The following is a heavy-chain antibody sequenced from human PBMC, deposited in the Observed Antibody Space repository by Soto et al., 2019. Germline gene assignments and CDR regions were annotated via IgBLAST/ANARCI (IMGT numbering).Heavy chain of an antibody. CDR2: ISANSGNT. CDR3: ARDRNHGLDN. D-gene: IGHD1-1*01. J-gene: IGHJ4*02. CDR1: GYTFSVNG. Sequence: QVHLVQSGAEVKQPGASVKVSCKTSGYTFSVNGISWVRQAPGQGLEWMGWISANSGNTNYAQKFQGRVTLTTEASTTTAYMELTSLPSADTAVYYCARDRNHGLDNWGQGTLVTVS. V-gene: IGHV1-18*01.